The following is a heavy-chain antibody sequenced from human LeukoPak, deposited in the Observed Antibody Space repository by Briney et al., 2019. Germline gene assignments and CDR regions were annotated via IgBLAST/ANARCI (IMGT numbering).Heavy chain of an antibody. J-gene: IGHJ4*02. Sequence: SETLSLTCTVSGGSISSSSAYWGWIRQPPGKGLEWIGSIYYSKNTYYNPSLKSRVTISADTSKNQFSLTLGSVSATDTAVYYCVSPSGFSYGYFDYWSQGTLVTVSS. V-gene: IGHV4-39*01. D-gene: IGHD5-18*01. CDR3: VSPSGFSYGYFDY. CDR2: IYYSKNT. CDR1: GGSISSSSAY.